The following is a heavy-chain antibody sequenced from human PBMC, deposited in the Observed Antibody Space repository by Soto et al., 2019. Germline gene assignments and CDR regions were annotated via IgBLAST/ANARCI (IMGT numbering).Heavy chain of an antibody. CDR3: AREDMSGTYYFDY. CDR2: MYYSGIT. CDR1: GAPVSSETHF. J-gene: IGHJ4*02. D-gene: IGHD1-26*01. V-gene: IGHV4-61*01. Sequence: SETLSLTCTASGAPVSSETHFWTWIRQPPGKGLEWIGYMYYSGITNSNPALKSRVTLSVDRSRNQFSLSLNSVTAADTAVYYCAREDMSGTYYFDYWGPGTQVTVSS.